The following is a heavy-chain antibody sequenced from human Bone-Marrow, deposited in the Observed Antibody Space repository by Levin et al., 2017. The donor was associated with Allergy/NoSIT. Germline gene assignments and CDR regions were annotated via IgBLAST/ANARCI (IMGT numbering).Heavy chain of an antibody. CDR3: ARVLQYSYYYTDV. J-gene: IGHJ6*03. D-gene: IGHD2-21*01. V-gene: IGHV4-61*09. Sequence: SETLSLTCTVSGVSITSGSYYWSWIRPPAGKGLEWIGHSYTSGNITYNPSLKSRVTISLDTSKNQFSLKLRSVTAADTAVYYCARVLQYSYYYTDVWGKGTMVTVSS. CDR2: SYTSGNI. CDR1: GVSITSGSYY.